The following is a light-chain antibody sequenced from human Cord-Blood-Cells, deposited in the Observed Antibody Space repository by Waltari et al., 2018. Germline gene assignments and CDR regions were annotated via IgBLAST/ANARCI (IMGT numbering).Light chain of an antibody. CDR2: DVS. Sequence: QSALTQPASVSGPPGQSITISCTGTSSDGGRYNYVSWYHKHPGKAPNLMIYDVSKPPSGVSNRFSGSKSGNTASLTISGLQAEDEADYYCSSYTSSSTLVFGGGTKLTVL. CDR3: SSYTSSSTLV. CDR1: SSDGGRYNY. J-gene: IGLJ3*02. V-gene: IGLV2-14*01.